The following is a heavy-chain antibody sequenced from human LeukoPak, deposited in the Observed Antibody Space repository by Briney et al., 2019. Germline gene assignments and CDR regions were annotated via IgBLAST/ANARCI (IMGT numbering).Heavy chain of an antibody. Sequence: SETLSLTCTVSGGSITSYYWNWIRHPPGKGLEWIGYIFYSGSTYYNPSLKSRVTISVDTSKNQFSLRLTSVTAADTAVYYCARGRQWLVPRSYYYGMDVWGQGTTVTVSS. D-gene: IGHD6-19*01. CDR3: ARGRQWLVPRSYYYGMDV. CDR2: IFYSGST. CDR1: GGSITSYY. J-gene: IGHJ6*02. V-gene: IGHV4-59*01.